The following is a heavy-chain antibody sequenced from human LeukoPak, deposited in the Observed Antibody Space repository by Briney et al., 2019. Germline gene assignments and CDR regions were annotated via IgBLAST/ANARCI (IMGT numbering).Heavy chain of an antibody. D-gene: IGHD2-2*01. Sequence: ASVKVSCKVSGYTLTELSMHWVRQAPGKGLEWMGGFDPEDGETIYAQKFQGRVTMTEDTSTDTAYMELSSLRSEDTAVYYCATFSVVPAATRNWFDPWGQGTLVTVSS. J-gene: IGHJ5*02. CDR3: ATFSVVPAATRNWFDP. CDR1: GYTLTELS. V-gene: IGHV1-24*01. CDR2: FDPEDGET.